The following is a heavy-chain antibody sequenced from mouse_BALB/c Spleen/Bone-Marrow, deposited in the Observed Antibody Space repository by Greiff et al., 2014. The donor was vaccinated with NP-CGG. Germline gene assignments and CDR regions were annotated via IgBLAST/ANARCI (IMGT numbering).Heavy chain of an antibody. Sequence: EVKLMESGGGLVQPGGSRKLSCAASGFTFSSFGMHWVRQAPEKGLEWVAYISSGSSTIYYADTVKGRFTISRDNPKNTLFLQMTSLRSEDTAMYYCARYGNYFYAMDYWGQGTSVTVSS. J-gene: IGHJ4*01. CDR2: ISSGSSTI. CDR3: ARYGNYFYAMDY. V-gene: IGHV5-17*02. CDR1: GFTFSSFG. D-gene: IGHD2-1*01.